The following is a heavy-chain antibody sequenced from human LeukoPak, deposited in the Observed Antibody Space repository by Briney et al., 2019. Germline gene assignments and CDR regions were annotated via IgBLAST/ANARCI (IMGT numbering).Heavy chain of an antibody. CDR2: INSDGSSA. D-gene: IGHD3-10*01. Sequence: QPGGSVRLSCAASGFTFSSYWMHWVRQAPGKGLVWVSRINSDGSSASYVDSVKGRFTISRDNAKNTLFLQMNSLRDEDTAVYFCAKPMVRGVPFDAFDIWGQGTMVTVSS. V-gene: IGHV3-74*01. CDR3: AKPMVRGVPFDAFDI. J-gene: IGHJ3*02. CDR1: GFTFSSYW.